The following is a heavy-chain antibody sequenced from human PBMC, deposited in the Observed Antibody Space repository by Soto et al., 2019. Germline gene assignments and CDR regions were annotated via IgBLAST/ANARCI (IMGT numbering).Heavy chain of an antibody. J-gene: IGHJ6*02. CDR3: ARPGSGYDVLTGQYFYYFHAVDV. Sequence: LRLSCVVSGFLFNTYAMHWVRQAPGKGLEWVAVISYDARNTYYADSVKGRFTISRDNSKNTLYLQMDSLRPEDTAVYYCARPGSGYDVLTGQYFYYFHAVDVWGQGTTVTVSS. CDR2: ISYDARNT. CDR1: GFLFNTYA. V-gene: IGHV3-30*04. D-gene: IGHD3-9*01.